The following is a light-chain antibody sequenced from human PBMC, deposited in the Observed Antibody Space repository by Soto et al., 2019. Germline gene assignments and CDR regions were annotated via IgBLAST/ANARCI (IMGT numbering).Light chain of an antibody. CDR3: QKYNRVPRT. CDR2: AAS. V-gene: IGKV1-27*01. J-gene: IGKJ1*01. Sequence: DFQMTQSPSSLSASVGDTVIITCRASQDISNYLAWYQQKPGKTPRLVIYAASTLQSGVPSRFSGSGSGTYFTLTISSLQPEDVATYYCQKYNRVPRTFGQGTKVEIK. CDR1: QDISNY.